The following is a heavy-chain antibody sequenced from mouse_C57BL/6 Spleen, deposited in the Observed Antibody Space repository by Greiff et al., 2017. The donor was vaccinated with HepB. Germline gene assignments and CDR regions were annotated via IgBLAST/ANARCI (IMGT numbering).Heavy chain of an antibody. Sequence: DVKLVESGGGLVQPGGSLKLSCAASGFTFSDYYMYWVRQTPEKRLEWVAYLSNGGGSTYYPDTVKGRFTISRDNAKNTLYLQMSRLKSEDTAMYYCARSPGGAYWGQGTLVTVSA. V-gene: IGHV5-12*01. CDR2: LSNGGGST. J-gene: IGHJ3*01. CDR3: ARSPGGAY. CDR1: GFTFSDYY.